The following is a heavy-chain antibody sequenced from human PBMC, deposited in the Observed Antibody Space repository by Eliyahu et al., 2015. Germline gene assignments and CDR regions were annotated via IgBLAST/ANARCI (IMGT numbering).Heavy chain of an antibody. V-gene: IGHV3-23*01. J-gene: IGHJ3*02. CDR1: GFSFSTSA. D-gene: IGHD1-1*01. Sequence: EVQLLESGGGLVQPGVSLRLSCAASGFSFSTSAMGWVRQTPRKGLEWVSVFSAFNGGGGGTFYPDSLKGRFTISRDNSKSTLYLQMNSLRAEDTAVYYCAKWSPRLDAFDIWGQGTTVTVSS. CDR3: AKWSPRLDAFDI. CDR2: FNGGGGGT.